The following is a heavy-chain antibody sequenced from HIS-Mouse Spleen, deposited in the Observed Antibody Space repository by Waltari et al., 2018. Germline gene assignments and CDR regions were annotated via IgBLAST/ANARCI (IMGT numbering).Heavy chain of an antibody. CDR2: IYYSGRN. CDR1: GGSISSSSYY. J-gene: IGHJ2*01. V-gene: IGHV4-39*07. CDR3: AREIPYSSSWYDWYFDL. Sequence: QLQLQESGPGLVKPSETLSLTCTVSGGSISSSSYYCGWIRQPPGKGLEWIGSIYYSGRNYYNPSLKSRVTISVDTSKNQFSLKLSSVTAADTAVYYGAREIPYSSSWYDWYFDLWGRGTLVTVSS. D-gene: IGHD6-13*01.